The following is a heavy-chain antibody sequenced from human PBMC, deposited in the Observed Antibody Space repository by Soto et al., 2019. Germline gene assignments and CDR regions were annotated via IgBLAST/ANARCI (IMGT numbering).Heavy chain of an antibody. D-gene: IGHD3-22*01. V-gene: IGHV1-46*01. CDR2: INPSGGST. CDR1: GYTFTSYY. CDR3: ARARFLYYDSSPWYFDY. Sequence: GASVKVSCKASGYTFTSYYMHWVRQAPGQGLEWMGIINPSGGSTSYAQKFQGRVTMTRDTSTSTVYMELSSLRSEDTAVYYCARARFLYYDSSPWYFDYWGQGTLVTVSS. J-gene: IGHJ4*02.